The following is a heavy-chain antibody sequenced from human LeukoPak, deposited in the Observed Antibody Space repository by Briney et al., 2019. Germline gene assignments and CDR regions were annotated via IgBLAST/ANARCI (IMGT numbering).Heavy chain of an antibody. D-gene: IGHD3-10*01. J-gene: IGHJ4*02. Sequence: SETLSLTCTVSGGSISNYYWNWIRQPPGKGLEWIGSIYYTGSTYYNPSLKSRVTISVDRSKNQFSLNLNSVTAADTAVYFCARDPPSLLWFGELLYPFDYWGQGTLVTVSS. CDR2: IYYTGST. CDR1: GGSISNYY. CDR3: ARDPPSLLWFGELLYPFDY. V-gene: IGHV4-59*12.